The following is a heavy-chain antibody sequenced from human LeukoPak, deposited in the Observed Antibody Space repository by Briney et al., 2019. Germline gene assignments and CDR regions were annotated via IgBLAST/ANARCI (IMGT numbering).Heavy chain of an antibody. V-gene: IGHV4-59*01. CDR2: IYYSGST. CDR1: GGSINSYY. CDR3: ARGGYDILTGLWDWFDP. J-gene: IGHJ5*02. Sequence: SETLSLTCTVSGGSINSYYWSWIRQPPGKGLEWIGYIYYSGSTNYNPSLKSRVTISVDTSKNQFSLKLSSVTAADTAVYYCARGGYDILTGLWDWFDPWGQGTLVTVSS. D-gene: IGHD3-9*01.